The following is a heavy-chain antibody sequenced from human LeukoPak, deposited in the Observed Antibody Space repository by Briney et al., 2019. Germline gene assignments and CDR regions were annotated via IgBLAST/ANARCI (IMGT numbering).Heavy chain of an antibody. D-gene: IGHD3-10*01. CDR2: IHTSGST. CDR3: ARGVITMVRGVIGYYYYYMDV. J-gene: IGHJ6*03. V-gene: IGHV4-4*07. Sequence: PSETLSLTCTVSGGSISSYYWSWIRQPAGKGLEWIGRIHTSGSTNYNPSLKSRVTMSVDTSKNQFSLKLSSVTAADTAVYYCARGVITMVRGVIGYYYYYMDVWGKGTTVTVSS. CDR1: GGSISSYY.